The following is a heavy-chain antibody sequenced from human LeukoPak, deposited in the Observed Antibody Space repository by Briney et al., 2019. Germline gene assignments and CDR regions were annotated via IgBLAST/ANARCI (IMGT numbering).Heavy chain of an antibody. CDR1: GGSFSGYY. CDR3: ARGRRDVTMIVVVMTAVSYYLDV. V-gene: IGHV4-34*01. Sequence: PSETLSLTCAVYGGSFSGYYWTWIRQTPEKGLEWIGEMNPSGGTSYNPSLKSRVTISVDTSKNQFSLKLSSVTAADTAVYYCARGRRDVTMIVVVMTAVSYYLDVWGKGTTVTVS. J-gene: IGHJ6*03. D-gene: IGHD3-22*01. CDR2: MNPSGGT.